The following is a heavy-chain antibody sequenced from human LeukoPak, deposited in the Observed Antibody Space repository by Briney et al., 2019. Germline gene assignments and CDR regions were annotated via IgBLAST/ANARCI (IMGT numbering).Heavy chain of an antibody. CDR1: GYSFSSYG. V-gene: IGHV1-18*01. Sequence: ASVKVSCKASGYSFSSYGISWVRQAPGQGLERMGWISGYNDKRNYAQKLQGRVTMTTDTSTNTAYMELRSLRPDDTAVYYCARAGFTLVRGALDYWGQGTLVTVSS. J-gene: IGHJ4*02. CDR2: ISGYNDKR. D-gene: IGHD3-10*01. CDR3: ARAGFTLVRGALDY.